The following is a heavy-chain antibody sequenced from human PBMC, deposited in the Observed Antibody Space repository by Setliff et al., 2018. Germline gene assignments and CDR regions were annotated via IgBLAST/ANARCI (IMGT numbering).Heavy chain of an antibody. Sequence: SETLSLTCIVSGDSISSSSYYWGWIRQPPGKGLEWIGSINYSGITYYSPSLKSRVIVSVDTSKNQFSLKLSPVTAADTAVYYCARLPGYCNGGNCYGYYTFDIWGQGAMVTVSS. CDR2: INYSGIT. J-gene: IGHJ3*02. CDR3: ARLPGYCNGGNCYGYYTFDI. CDR1: GDSISSSSYY. D-gene: IGHD2-15*01. V-gene: IGHV4-39*01.